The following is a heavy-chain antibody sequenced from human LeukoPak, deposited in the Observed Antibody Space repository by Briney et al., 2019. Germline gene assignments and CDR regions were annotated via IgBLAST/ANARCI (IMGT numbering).Heavy chain of an antibody. D-gene: IGHD6-19*01. CDR1: GYSFNDYW. CDR3: APRTGAGFQH. CDR2: IYPGDSYT. J-gene: IGHJ1*01. Sequence: PGESLKISCKGSGYSFNDYWIGWVRQMPGKGLEWMGVIYPGDSYTNYSPSFQGHVTISADKSISTAYLQWSSLKASDTAMYYCAPRTGAGFQHWGQGTLVTVSS. V-gene: IGHV5-51*01.